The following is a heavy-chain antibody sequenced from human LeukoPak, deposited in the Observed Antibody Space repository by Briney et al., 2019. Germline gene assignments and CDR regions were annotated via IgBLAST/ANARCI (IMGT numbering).Heavy chain of an antibody. J-gene: IGHJ6*02. CDR3: ARDYCGSTSCYKYYYGMDV. CDR1: GYTFTGYY. V-gene: IGHV1-2*02. Sequence: GASVKVSCKASGYTFTGYYMHWVRQAPGQGLEWMGWINPNSGGTNYAQKFQGRVTMTRDTSISTAYMELSRLRSDDTAVYYCARDYCGSTSCYKYYYGMDVWGQGTTVTVSS. CDR2: INPNSGGT. D-gene: IGHD2-2*02.